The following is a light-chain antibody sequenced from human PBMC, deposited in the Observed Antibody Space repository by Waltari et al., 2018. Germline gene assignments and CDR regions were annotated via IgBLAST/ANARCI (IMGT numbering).Light chain of an antibody. CDR3: QQYNSYSLLT. J-gene: IGKJ4*01. CDR1: QSISKW. V-gene: IGKV1-5*03. Sequence: DIRMTPSPSTLSALAGDRVTLPCRASQSISKWLAWYQQKPGKAPKLLIYEASTLQSGVPSRFSGTGSGTDFTLTISSLQPDDFATYYCQQYNSYSLLTFGGGTKVEIK. CDR2: EAS.